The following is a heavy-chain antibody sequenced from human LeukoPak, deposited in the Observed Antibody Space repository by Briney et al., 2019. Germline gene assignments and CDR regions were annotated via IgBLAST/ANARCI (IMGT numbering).Heavy chain of an antibody. CDR3: ARDRETTSSGTFDY. CDR2: ISEDGINQ. V-gene: IGHV3-30*03. D-gene: IGHD1-14*01. J-gene: IGHJ4*02. Sequence: GGSLRLSCAASGFTFSNYGLHCVRQAPDKGLEWVAGISEDGINQYYADSVKGRFTISRDNSNNTLFLHMNSLRPEDTAVYYCARDRETTSSGTFDYWGQGALVIVSS. CDR1: GFTFSNYG.